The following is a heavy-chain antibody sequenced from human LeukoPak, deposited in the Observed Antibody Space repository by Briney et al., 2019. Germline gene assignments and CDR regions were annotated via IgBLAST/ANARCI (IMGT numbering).Heavy chain of an antibody. CDR2: IIPIFGTA. Sequence: SVTVSCKASGCSFSSYAISWVRQAPGQGLEWMGGIIPIFGTANYAQKFQGRVTITTNESTSTAYMELSSLRSEDTAVYYCARDSTAYYYDSSGLRYWGQGTLVTVSS. CDR1: GCSFSSYA. CDR3: ARDSTAYYYDSSGLRY. J-gene: IGHJ4*02. V-gene: IGHV1-69*05. D-gene: IGHD3-22*01.